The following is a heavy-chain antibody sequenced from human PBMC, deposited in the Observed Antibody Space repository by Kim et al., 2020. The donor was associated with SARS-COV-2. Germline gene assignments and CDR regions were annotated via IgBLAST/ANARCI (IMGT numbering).Heavy chain of an antibody. Sequence: HNPPPKSRVTISVDTSKNQFSLKMSSVTAADTAVYYCVGDSYGSTPFDYWGQGTLVTVSS. J-gene: IGHJ4*02. D-gene: IGHD5-18*01. CDR3: VGDSYGSTPFDY. V-gene: IGHV4-4*08.